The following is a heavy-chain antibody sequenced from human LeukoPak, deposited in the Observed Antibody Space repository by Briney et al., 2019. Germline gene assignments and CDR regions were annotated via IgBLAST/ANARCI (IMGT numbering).Heavy chain of an antibody. J-gene: IGHJ3*02. D-gene: IGHD2-2*01. CDR2: IIPIFGTA. CDR3: AREREGLTCSSTSCYGAFDI. CDR1: GGTFSSYA. V-gene: IGHV1-69*13. Sequence: RASVKVSCKASGGTFSSYAISWVRQAPGQGLEWMGGIIPIFGTANYAQKFQGRVTITADESTSTAYMELSSLRSEDTAVYYCAREREGLTCSSTSCYGAFDIWGQGTMVTVSS.